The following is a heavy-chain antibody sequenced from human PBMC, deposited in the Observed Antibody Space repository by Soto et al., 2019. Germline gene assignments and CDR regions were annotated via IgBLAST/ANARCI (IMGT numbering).Heavy chain of an antibody. CDR2: INSDGSST. J-gene: IGHJ6*02. CDR3: ERASNYYYYGMDV. Sequence: PAGSLRLSCAASVFTFSSYWMHWFRQSPGKGLLWVSRINSDGSSTSYADSVKGRFTISRDNAKNTLYLQMNSLRAEDTAVYYCERASNYYYYGMDVWGQGTTVTVSS. CDR1: VFTFSSYW. V-gene: IGHV3-74*01.